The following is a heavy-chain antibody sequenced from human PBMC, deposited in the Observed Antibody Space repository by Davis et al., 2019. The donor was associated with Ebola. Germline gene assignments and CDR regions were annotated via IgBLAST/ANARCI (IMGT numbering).Heavy chain of an antibody. D-gene: IGHD3-3*01. CDR2: IKQDGREK. CDR1: GFTFSDYG. Sequence: GRSLRLSCAASGFTFSDYGMNWVRQAPGKGLEWVANIKQDGREKYYVDSVKGRFTISRDNAKNSLYLQMNSLRAEDTAVYYCARVEGYYDFWSGLRGDYFDYWGQGTLVTVSS. CDR3: ARVEGYYDFWSGLRGDYFDY. V-gene: IGHV3-7*01. J-gene: IGHJ4*02.